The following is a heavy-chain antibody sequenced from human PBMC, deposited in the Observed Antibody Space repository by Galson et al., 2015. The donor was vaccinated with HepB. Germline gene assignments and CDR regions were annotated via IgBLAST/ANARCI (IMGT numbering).Heavy chain of an antibody. D-gene: IGHD4-17*01. CDR1: GGTFSSYA. CDR3: ASDYPSTTVTTVAYYYYYMDV. J-gene: IGHJ6*03. CDR2: IIPIFGTA. Sequence: SVKVSCKASGGTFSSYAISWVRQAPGQGLEWMGGIIPIFGTANYAQKFQGRVTITADESTSTAYMELSSLRSEDTAVYYCASDYPSTTVTTVAYYYYYMDVWGKGTTVTVSS. V-gene: IGHV1-69*13.